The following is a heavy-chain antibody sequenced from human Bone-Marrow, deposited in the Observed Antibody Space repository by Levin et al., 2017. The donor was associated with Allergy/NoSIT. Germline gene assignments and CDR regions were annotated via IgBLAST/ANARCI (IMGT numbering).Heavy chain of an antibody. D-gene: IGHD6-19*01. V-gene: IGHV3-74*01. CDR3: TRGALDGSGWPRDFES. J-gene: IGHJ4*02. CDR1: GFSFSDYW. Sequence: GGSLRLSCAASGFSFSDYWMHWIRQTPEKGLVWVSRINGAGTSTGYADSVKGRFTISRDNAKNTLNLQMDSLRAEDSGVYYCTRGALDGSGWPRDFESWGQGTLVTVSS. CDR2: INGAGTST.